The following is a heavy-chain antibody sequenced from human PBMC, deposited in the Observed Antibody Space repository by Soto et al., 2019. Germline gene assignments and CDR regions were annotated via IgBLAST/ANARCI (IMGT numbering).Heavy chain of an antibody. Sequence: PGGSLSLSCEAAAFTFITYGMHWGRPAPGKGLEWVAVIWYDGSETYYADSVKGRITISRDDSKNTLYLQMNSLRAEDTAVYYCARGFTGTTSYYTMEVWGQGTTVTVSS. J-gene: IGHJ6*02. CDR3: ARGFTGTTSYYTMEV. D-gene: IGHD4-4*01. CDR1: AFTFITYG. CDR2: IWYDGSET. V-gene: IGHV3-33*01.